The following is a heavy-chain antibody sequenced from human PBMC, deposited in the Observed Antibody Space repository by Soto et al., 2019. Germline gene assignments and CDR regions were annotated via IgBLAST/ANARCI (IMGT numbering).Heavy chain of an antibody. CDR2: NYYSGIT. CDR3: ARGSSIAGLYYGMDV. J-gene: IGHJ6*02. V-gene: IGHV4-31*03. D-gene: IGHD6-6*01. Sequence: QVQLQESGPGLLKPSQTLSLTCTFSGGSISSGGYYWTWIRQHPGKGLEWIGYNYYSGITYYNPTLKSRVTMSLDTSKNPFSLKLSSVTAADTAVYYCARGSSIAGLYYGMDVWGQGTTVTVSS. CDR1: GGSISSGGYY.